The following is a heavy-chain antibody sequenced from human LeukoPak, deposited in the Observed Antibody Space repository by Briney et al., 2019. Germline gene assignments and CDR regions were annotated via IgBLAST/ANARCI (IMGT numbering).Heavy chain of an antibody. CDR3: ARSKLGEVAAKFDT. J-gene: IGHJ5*02. CDR1: GYAFSGYY. CDR2: ISPNNGGT. Sequence: ASVKVSCKASGYAFSGYYIHWVRQAPGQGPEWMGWISPNNGGTNYAHKFQGWVTMTRDTSISTAYMELSRLTSNVTAVYYCARSKLGEVAAKFDTWGQGTLVTVSS. V-gene: IGHV1-2*04. D-gene: IGHD3-16*01.